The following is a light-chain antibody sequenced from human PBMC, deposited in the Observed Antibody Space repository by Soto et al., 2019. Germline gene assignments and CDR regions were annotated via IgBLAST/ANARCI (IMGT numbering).Light chain of an antibody. J-gene: IGLJ2*01. CDR3: SSYGASSTL. Sequence: QSVLTQPASVSGSPGQSITISCTGSSSDIGGYNYVSWHQQHPGKAPKLLIYDVSYRPSGISDRFSGSKSGNTASLTISGLQPEDEADYYCSSYGASSTLFGGGTKVTVL. V-gene: IGLV2-14*03. CDR2: DVS. CDR1: SSDIGGYNY.